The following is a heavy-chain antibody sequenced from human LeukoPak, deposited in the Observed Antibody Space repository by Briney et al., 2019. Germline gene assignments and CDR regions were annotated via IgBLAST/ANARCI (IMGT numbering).Heavy chain of an antibody. J-gene: IGHJ4*02. CDR1: GFTFSDYY. D-gene: IGHD4-17*01. V-gene: IGHV3-11*01. Sequence: AGGSLRLSCAASGFTFSDYYMSWIRQAPGKGLEWVSYISSSGSTIYYADSVKGRFTISRDNAKNSMYLQMNSLRAEDTAVYYCARDLPKKLRAPMNDYWGQGTLVTVSS. CDR3: ARDLPKKLRAPMNDY. CDR2: ISSSGSTI.